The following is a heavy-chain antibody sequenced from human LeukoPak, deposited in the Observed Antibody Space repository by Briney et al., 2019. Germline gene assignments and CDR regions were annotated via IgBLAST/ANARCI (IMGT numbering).Heavy chain of an antibody. Sequence: GGSLRLSCAASGFTFSTYALHWVRQAPGKGLERVAVISYDGGNKYYADSVKGRFTISRDNSKNTLYLQMNSLRAEDTAVYYCARDTGTHLFDYWGQGTLVTVSS. CDR2: ISYDGGNK. CDR3: ARDTGTHLFDY. D-gene: IGHD2-8*02. J-gene: IGHJ4*02. CDR1: GFTFSTYA. V-gene: IGHV3-30-3*01.